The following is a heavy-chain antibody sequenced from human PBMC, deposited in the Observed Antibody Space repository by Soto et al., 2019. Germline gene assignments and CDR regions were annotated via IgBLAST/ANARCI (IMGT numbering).Heavy chain of an antibody. J-gene: IGHJ4*02. V-gene: IGHV2-5*02. CDR1: GFSLSSTAVG. CDR3: AHGRGWLSDY. Sequence: QITLRESGPTLMKPTQPLTLTCSFSGFSLSSTAVGVNWIRQPPGKAPEWLALIYWDDDNHYSPSLKSRLTINTDTSKKQWVLTMTNMDPVDTAPYYCAHGRGWLSDYWGQGILVTVSS. D-gene: IGHD6-19*01. CDR2: IYWDDDN.